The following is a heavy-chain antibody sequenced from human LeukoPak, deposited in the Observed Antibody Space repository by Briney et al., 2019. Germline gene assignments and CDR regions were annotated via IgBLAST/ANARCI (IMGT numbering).Heavy chain of an antibody. D-gene: IGHD2-15*01. Sequence: GGSLRLSCAASGFTFSSYGMSWVRQAPGKGLEWVSAISGSGASTDYADSVKGRFTISRDNSKNTLYLQMNSLRAEDTAIYYCAKNGDRGAYCSGGSCYPYYYYNMDVWGKGTTVTISS. CDR1: GFTFSSYG. J-gene: IGHJ6*03. V-gene: IGHV3-23*01. CDR3: AKNGDRGAYCSGGSCYPYYYYNMDV. CDR2: ISGSGAST.